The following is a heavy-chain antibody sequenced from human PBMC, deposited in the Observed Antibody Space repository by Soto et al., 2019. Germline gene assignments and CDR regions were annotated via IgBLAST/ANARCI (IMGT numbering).Heavy chain of an antibody. V-gene: IGHV3-21*01. CDR2: ISSSSNYI. CDR1: RFTFSYYS. Sequence: EVQLVESGGGLVKPGGSLRLSCAASRFTFSYYSMNWVRQAPGKGLEWVSSISSSSNYIYYADSVKGRFTISRDNARNSLYLQMNSLRADDTAVYYCARDRDGKSYDAFDIWGQGTMVTVSS. J-gene: IGHJ3*02. CDR3: ARDRDGKSYDAFDI. D-gene: IGHD1-26*01.